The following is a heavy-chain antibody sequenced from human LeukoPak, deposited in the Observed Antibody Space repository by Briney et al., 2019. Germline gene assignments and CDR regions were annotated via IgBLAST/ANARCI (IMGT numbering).Heavy chain of an antibody. CDR3: ARVRGPTVTTMYFDY. Sequence: GGSLRLSCAASGFNFNGHGMIWVRQAPGKGLEWISYISPGSTTINSADSVKDQFTTSRDKAKSSVFLQMNSLRAEDTAVYYCARVRGPTVTTMYFDYWGQGTLVTVPP. J-gene: IGHJ4*02. CDR2: ISPGSTTI. D-gene: IGHD4-17*01. CDR1: GFNFNGHG. V-gene: IGHV3-48*01.